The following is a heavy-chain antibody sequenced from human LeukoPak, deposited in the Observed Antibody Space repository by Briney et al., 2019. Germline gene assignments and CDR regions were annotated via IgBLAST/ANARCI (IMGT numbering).Heavy chain of an antibody. J-gene: IGHJ6*02. CDR3: ARGSNYRDYYYYGTDV. V-gene: IGHV1-8*01. CDR2: MNPNSGNT. D-gene: IGHD4-11*01. CDR1: GYTFTSYD. Sequence: ASVKVSCKASGYTFTSYDINWVRQATGQGLEWMGWMNPNSGNTGYAQKFQGRVTMTRNTSISTAYMELSSLRSEDTAVYYCARGSNYRDYYYYGTDVWGQGTTVTVSS.